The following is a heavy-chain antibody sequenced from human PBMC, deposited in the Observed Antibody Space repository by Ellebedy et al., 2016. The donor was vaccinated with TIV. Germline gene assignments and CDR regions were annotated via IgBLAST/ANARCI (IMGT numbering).Heavy chain of an antibody. J-gene: IGHJ6*02. Sequence: SETLSLTXTVSGDYISSYYWSWIRQPPGKGLEWIGYIYSSGTTVYSPSLKSRVTIPIDTSKNQFSLRLNSVTAADAAVYYCASLKGESVYYGLDVWGQGTTVTVSS. CDR3: ASLKGESVYYGLDV. CDR1: GDYISSYY. V-gene: IGHV4-59*01. CDR2: IYSSGTT. D-gene: IGHD2/OR15-2a*01.